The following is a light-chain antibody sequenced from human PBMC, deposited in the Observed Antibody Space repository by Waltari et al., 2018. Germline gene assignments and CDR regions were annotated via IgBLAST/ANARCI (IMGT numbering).Light chain of an antibody. V-gene: IGKV3-15*01. CDR2: GAS. Sequence: EIVLTQSPATLSVSPGERATLSCRASQTVSSNLAWYQQKPGQAPRLLIYGASTRATGIPARFSGSGSGAEFTLTISSLQSEDFAVYSRQQYNNWPLTFGQGTKVEIK. J-gene: IGKJ1*01. CDR1: QTVSSN. CDR3: QQYNNWPLT.